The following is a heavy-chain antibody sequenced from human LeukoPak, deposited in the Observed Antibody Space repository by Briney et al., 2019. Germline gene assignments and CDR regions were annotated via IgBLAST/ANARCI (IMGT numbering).Heavy chain of an antibody. D-gene: IGHD6-13*01. V-gene: IGHV3-33*01. CDR1: GFTFSSYG. CDR3: ARPAAAGWYYFDY. CDR2: IWYDGSKK. Sequence: GRSLRLSCGASGFTFSSYGMHWVRQAPGKGLEWVAVIWYDGSKKYYGDSVKGRFTMSRDNSKNTVYLQMNNLRAEDTAVYYCARPAAAGWYYFDYWGQGTLVTVSS. J-gene: IGHJ4*02.